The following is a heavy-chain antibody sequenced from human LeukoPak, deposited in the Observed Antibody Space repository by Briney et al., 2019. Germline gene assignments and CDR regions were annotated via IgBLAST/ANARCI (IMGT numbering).Heavy chain of an antibody. Sequence: SVKVSCKASGGTFSSYAISWARQAPGQGLEWMGGIIPIFGTANYAQKFQGRVTITADESTSTAYMELSSLRSEDTAVYYCARDWLLVPAAIRYYYYGMDVWGQGTTVTVSS. CDR2: IIPIFGTA. V-gene: IGHV1-69*13. J-gene: IGHJ6*02. CDR1: GGTFSSYA. CDR3: ARDWLLVPAAIRYYYYGMDV. D-gene: IGHD2-2*02.